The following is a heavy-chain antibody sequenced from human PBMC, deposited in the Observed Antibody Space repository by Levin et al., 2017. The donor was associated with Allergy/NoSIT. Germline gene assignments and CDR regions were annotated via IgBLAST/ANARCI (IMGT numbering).Heavy chain of an antibody. Sequence: SQTLSLTCTVSGGSVRSGSYYWSWIRQSPGKGLEWIGYIYYSGVTNYNPSLKSRGTISADTSKNQFSLRLSSVTAADTAVYYCARSGWERTRKAFDIWGQGTMVTVSS. D-gene: IGHD1-26*01. V-gene: IGHV4-61*01. CDR1: GGSVRSGSYY. J-gene: IGHJ3*02. CDR2: IYYSGVT. CDR3: ARSGWERTRKAFDI.